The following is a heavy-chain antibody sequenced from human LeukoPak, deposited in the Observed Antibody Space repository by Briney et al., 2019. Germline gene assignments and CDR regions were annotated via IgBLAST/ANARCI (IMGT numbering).Heavy chain of an antibody. CDR1: GFTFSSYA. CDR3: ARDAALYSSSWNYYGMDV. D-gene: IGHD6-13*01. Sequence: GRSLRLSCAASGFTFSSYAMHWVRQAPGKGLEWVAVISYDGSNKYYADSVKGRFTISRDNSKNTLYLQMNSLRAEDTAVYYCARDAALYSSSWNYYGMDVWGQGTTVTVSS. V-gene: IGHV3-30-3*01. J-gene: IGHJ6*02. CDR2: ISYDGSNK.